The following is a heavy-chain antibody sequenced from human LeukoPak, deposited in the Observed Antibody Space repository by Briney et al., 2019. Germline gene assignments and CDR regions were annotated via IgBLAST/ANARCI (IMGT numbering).Heavy chain of an antibody. CDR2: ISSSSSYI. J-gene: IGHJ6*02. D-gene: IGHD2-2*02. Sequence: GGSLRLSCAASGFTFSSYSMNWVRQAPGKGLEWVSSISSSSSYIYYADSVKGRFTISRDNAKNSLYLQMNSLRAEDTAVYYCARKIPSYGMDVWGQGTTVTVSS. V-gene: IGHV3-21*01. CDR1: GFTFSSYS. CDR3: ARKIPSYGMDV.